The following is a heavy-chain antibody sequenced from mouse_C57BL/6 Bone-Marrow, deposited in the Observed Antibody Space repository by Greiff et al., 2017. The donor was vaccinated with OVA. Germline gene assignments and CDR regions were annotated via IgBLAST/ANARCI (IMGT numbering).Heavy chain of an antibody. V-gene: IGHV8-8*01. D-gene: IGHD1-1*01. CDR1: GFSLSTFGMG. CDR3: ARPRGITTVVATDWYFDV. CDR2: IWWDDDK. Sequence: QVTLKVSGPGILQPSQTLSLTCSFSGFSLSTFGMGVGWIRQPSGKGLEWLAHIWWDDDKYYNPALKSRLTISKDTSKNQVFLKIANVVTADTATYYCARPRGITTVVATDWYFDVWGTGTTVTVSS. J-gene: IGHJ1*03.